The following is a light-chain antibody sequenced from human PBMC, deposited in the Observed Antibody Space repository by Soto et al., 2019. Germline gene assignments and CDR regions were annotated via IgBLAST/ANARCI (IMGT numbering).Light chain of an antibody. CDR2: GAF. V-gene: IGKV3-15*01. Sequence: EIVLTQSPATLSVSPRERATLSCRTSQSVGSNLAWYQQKPGQAPRLLIYGAFIRAPGFPVTFRGTGSGSEFTLTISSLLSEDGALYYCQQYDKWPCTFGQGTNLEIK. CDR3: QQYDKWPCT. CDR1: QSVGSN. J-gene: IGKJ2*02.